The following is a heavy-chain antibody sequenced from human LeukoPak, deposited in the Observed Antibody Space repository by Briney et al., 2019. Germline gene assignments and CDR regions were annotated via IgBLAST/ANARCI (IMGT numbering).Heavy chain of an antibody. Sequence: ASVKVSCKASGYTFTSYGISWVRQAPGQGIEWMGWISAYNGNTNYAQKLQGRVTMTTDTSTSTAYMELSRLRPDDTAVYYCARSSGYDFWFDPWGQGTLVTVSS. D-gene: IGHD5-12*01. CDR1: GYTFTSYG. J-gene: IGHJ5*02. V-gene: IGHV1-18*01. CDR2: ISAYNGNT. CDR3: ARSSGYDFWFDP.